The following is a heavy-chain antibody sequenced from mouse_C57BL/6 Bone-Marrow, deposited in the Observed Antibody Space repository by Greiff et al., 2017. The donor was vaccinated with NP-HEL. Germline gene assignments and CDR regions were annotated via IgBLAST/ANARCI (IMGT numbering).Heavy chain of an antibody. Sequence: DVKLVESGGDLVKPGGSLKLSCAASGFTFSSYGMSWVRQTPDKRLEWVATISSGGSYTYYPDSVKGRFTISRDNAKNTLYLQMSSLKSEDTAMYYCARRGYYGSSPWFAYWGQGTLVTVSA. J-gene: IGHJ3*01. D-gene: IGHD1-1*01. CDR2: ISSGGSYT. V-gene: IGHV5-6*02. CDR3: ARRGYYGSSPWFAY. CDR1: GFTFSSYG.